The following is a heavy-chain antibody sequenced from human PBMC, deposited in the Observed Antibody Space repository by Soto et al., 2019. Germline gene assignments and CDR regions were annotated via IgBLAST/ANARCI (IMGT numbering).Heavy chain of an antibody. CDR2: INPNSGGT. CDR3: ARDAAPTPYYYDSSGYSTIYYYYGMDV. J-gene: IGHJ6*02. D-gene: IGHD3-22*01. Sequence: ASVKVSCKASGYTFTGYYMHWVRQAPGQGLEWMGWINPNSGGTNYAQKFQGWVTMTRDTSISTAYMELSRLRSDDTAVYYCARDAAPTPYYYDSSGYSTIYYYYGMDVWGQGTTVTVS. V-gene: IGHV1-2*04. CDR1: GYTFTGYY.